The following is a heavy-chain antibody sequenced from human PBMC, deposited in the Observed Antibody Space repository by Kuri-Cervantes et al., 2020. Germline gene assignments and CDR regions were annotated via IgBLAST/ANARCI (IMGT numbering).Heavy chain of an antibody. CDR1: GFTFSSYS. CDR2: ISSSSSYI. V-gene: IGHV3-21*01. D-gene: IGHD3-10*01. CDR3: ARDSLGGSDLDY. J-gene: IGHJ4*02. Sequence: GESLKISCAASGFTFSSYSMNWVRQAPGKGLEWVSSISSSSSYIYYADSVKGRFTISRDNAKNSLYLQMNSLRAEDTAVYYCARDSLGGSDLDYWGQGTLVTVSS.